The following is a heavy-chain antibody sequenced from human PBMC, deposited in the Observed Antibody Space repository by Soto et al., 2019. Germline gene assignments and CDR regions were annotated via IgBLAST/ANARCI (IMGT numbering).Heavy chain of an antibody. D-gene: IGHD3-3*01. Sequence: QITLNESGPTVVRPTETLTLTCRFSGFSLTTSGVGVGWIRQSPGKAPEWLALIYWDDDKRYSASLKSRLTITNDTSKNQVVLTVSDLDPTDTATYSWAHRVRRTVFGLVTTTAIYFDFWGQGTPVVVSS. CDR1: GFSLTTSGVG. CDR3: AHRVRRTVFGLVTTTAIYFDF. J-gene: IGHJ4*02. V-gene: IGHV2-5*02. CDR2: IYWDDDK.